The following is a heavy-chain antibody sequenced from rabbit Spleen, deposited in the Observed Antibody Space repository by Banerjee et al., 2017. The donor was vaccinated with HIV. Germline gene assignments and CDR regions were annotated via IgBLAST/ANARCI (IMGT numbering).Heavy chain of an antibody. CDR3: ARGDGGYGRAFKL. J-gene: IGHJ4*01. CDR2: INASTGKP. V-gene: IGHV1S45*01. Sequence: QEQLEESGGGLVKPGASLTLTCKASGFSFSDRDVMCWVRQAPGKGLEWIACINASTGKPVYATWAKGRFTISKTSSTTVTLQMTSLTAADTATYFCARGDGGYGRAFKLWGPGTLVTVS. D-gene: IGHD6-1*01. CDR1: GFSFSDRDV.